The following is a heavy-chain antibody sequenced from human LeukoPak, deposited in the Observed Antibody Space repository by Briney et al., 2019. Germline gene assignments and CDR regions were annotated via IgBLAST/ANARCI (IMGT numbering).Heavy chain of an antibody. CDR3: ARAPPKIAIPFEDQGDAFDI. Sequence: QPGGSLRLSCAASGFTFSSYSMNWVRQAPGKGLEWVSYISSSSSTIYYADSVKGRFTISRDNAKNTLYLQMNSLRAEDTAVYYCARAPPKIAIPFEDQGDAFDIWGQGTMVTVSS. V-gene: IGHV3-48*04. CDR2: ISSSSSTI. CDR1: GFTFSSYS. D-gene: IGHD3-22*01. J-gene: IGHJ3*02.